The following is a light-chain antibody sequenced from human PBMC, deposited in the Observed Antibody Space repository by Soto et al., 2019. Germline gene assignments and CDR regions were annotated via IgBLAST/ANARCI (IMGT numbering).Light chain of an antibody. V-gene: IGKV1-6*01. Sequence: IQMTHSPSSLSASVGDRVTITCRASQGIRNDLGWYQQKPGKAPKLLIYAASSLQSGVPSRFIGSGSGTDFTLTISSLQPEDFATYYCLRDYNYPLTFGGGIKVDIK. CDR1: QGIRND. CDR2: AAS. J-gene: IGKJ4*01. CDR3: LRDYNYPLT.